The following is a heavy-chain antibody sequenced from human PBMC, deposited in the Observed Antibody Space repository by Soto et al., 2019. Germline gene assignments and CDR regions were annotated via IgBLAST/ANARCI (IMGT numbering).Heavy chain of an antibody. CDR2: ISYDGSNE. J-gene: IGHJ4*02. V-gene: IGHV3-30*18. Sequence: QVQLVESGGGVVQPGRSLRLSCAASGFTFSSYGMHWVRQAPGKGLEWVAVISYDGSNEYYADSVKGRFTISRDNSKNTLYLQMNSLRAEDKAVYYCAKDAGGSSYFGYWGQGTLVTVSS. D-gene: IGHD1-26*01. CDR1: GFTFSSYG. CDR3: AKDAGGSSYFGY.